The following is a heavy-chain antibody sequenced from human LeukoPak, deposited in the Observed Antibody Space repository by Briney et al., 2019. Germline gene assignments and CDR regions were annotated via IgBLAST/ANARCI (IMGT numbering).Heavy chain of an antibody. CDR1: GFTFSSYS. V-gene: IGHV3-21*01. Sequence: GGSLRLSCAASGFTFSSYSMNWVRQAPGKGLEWVSSISSSSSYIYYADSVKGRFTVSRDNAKNSLYLQMNSLRAEDTAVYYCARDYGDYGGVFDSWGQGTMVTVSS. CDR3: ARDYGDYGGVFDS. D-gene: IGHD4-17*01. CDR2: ISSSSSYI. J-gene: IGHJ3*02.